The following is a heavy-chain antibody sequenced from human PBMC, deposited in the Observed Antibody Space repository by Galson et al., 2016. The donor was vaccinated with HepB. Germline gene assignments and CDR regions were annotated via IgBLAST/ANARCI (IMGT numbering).Heavy chain of an antibody. V-gene: IGHV7-4-1*02. CDR2: INTNTGNP. Sequence: SVKVSCKASGYTFTTYAMNWVRQAPGQGLEWMGWINTNTGNPMYAQDFAGRFVFYLDTSVSTAYLQISSLKAEDTAMYYCARVKFADDYGSGSWGFDHWGQGTLVTVSS. J-gene: IGHJ4*02. CDR1: GYTFTTYA. CDR3: ARVKFADDYGSGSWGFDH. D-gene: IGHD3-10*01.